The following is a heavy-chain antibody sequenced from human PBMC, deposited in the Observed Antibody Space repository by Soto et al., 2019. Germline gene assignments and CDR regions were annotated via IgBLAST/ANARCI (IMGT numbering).Heavy chain of an antibody. CDR1: GFTFSSYS. Sequence: GSLRLSCAASGFTFSSYSMNWVRQAPGKGLEWVSSISSSSSYIYYADSVKGRFTISRDNAKNSLYLQMNSLRAEDTAVYYCARQPTGFPNWFDSWGQGILVTVSS. CDR2: ISSSSSYI. CDR3: ARQPTGFPNWFDS. V-gene: IGHV3-21*01. J-gene: IGHJ5*01.